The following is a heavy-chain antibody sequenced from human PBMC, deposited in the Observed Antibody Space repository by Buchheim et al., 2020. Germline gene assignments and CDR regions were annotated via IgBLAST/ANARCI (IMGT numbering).Heavy chain of an antibody. J-gene: IGHJ4*02. V-gene: IGHV4-39*07. CDR2: IYYSGSP. CDR1: GGSISSSSYY. Sequence: QLQLQESGPGLVKPSETLSLTCTVSGGSISSSSYYWGWIRQPPGKGLEWIGSIYYSGSPYYNPSLKSRVTISVATSKNQFSLKLSSVTAADTAVYYCARGRVVVPAARTFYFDYWGQGTL. CDR3: ARGRVVVPAARTFYFDY. D-gene: IGHD2-2*01.